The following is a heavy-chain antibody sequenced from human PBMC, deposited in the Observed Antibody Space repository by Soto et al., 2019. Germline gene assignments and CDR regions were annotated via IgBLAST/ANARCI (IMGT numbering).Heavy chain of an antibody. J-gene: IGHJ3*02. V-gene: IGHV1-3*01. CDR1: GYTFTSYA. CDR3: ARDLGGGEDI. CDR2: INAGNGNT. D-gene: IGHD3-16*01. Sequence: ASVKVSCKASGYTFTSYAMHWVRQAPGQRLEWMGWINAGNGNTKYAQNVQGRVTLTIDRSTTTAYMELTSLTSDDTAMYYCARDLGGGEDIWGQGTMVTVSS.